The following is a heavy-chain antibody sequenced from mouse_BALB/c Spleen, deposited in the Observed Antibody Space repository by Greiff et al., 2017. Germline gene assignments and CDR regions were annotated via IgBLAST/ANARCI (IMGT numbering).Heavy chain of an antibody. CDR3: ARHLVYAMDY. CDR1: GFTFSSYG. Sequence: DVMLVESGGDLVKPGGSLKLSCAASGFTFSSYGMSWVRQTPDKRLEWVATISSGGSYTYYPDSVKGRFTISRDNAKNTLYLQMSSLKSEDTAMYYCARHLVYAMDYWGQGTSVTVSS. CDR2: ISSGGSYT. J-gene: IGHJ4*01. V-gene: IGHV5-6*02.